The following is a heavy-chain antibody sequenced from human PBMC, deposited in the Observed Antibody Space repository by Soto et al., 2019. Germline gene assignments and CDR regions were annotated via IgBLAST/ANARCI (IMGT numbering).Heavy chain of an antibody. D-gene: IGHD2-2*01. CDR2: ISASSNTM. Sequence: EVQLVESGGGLVQPGGSLRLSCAASGFTFSIYSMNWVRQAPGKGLQWVSYISASSNTMYYTDSVKGRFTISRDTAQNSLYLQMNSLRDEDTAVYYCASACISTTCYERGGWFDTWGQGTLVTVSS. CDR3: ASACISTTCYERGGWFDT. J-gene: IGHJ5*02. V-gene: IGHV3-48*02. CDR1: GFTFSIYS.